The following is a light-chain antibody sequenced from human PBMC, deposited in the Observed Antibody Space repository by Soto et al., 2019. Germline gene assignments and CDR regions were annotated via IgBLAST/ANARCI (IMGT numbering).Light chain of an antibody. CDR1: SSNIGSNY. J-gene: IGLJ2*01. CDR3: AAWDDSLSGRT. CDR2: RNN. V-gene: IGLV1-47*01. Sequence: QLVLTQPPSASGTPGQRVTISCSGSSSNIGSNYVYWYQQLPGTAPKLLIYRNNQRPSGVPDRFSGSKSGTSASLAISGLRSEDEADYYCAAWDDSLSGRTFGGGTKLTVL.